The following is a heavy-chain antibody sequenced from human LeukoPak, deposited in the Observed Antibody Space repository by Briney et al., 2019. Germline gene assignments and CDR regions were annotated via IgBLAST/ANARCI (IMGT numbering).Heavy chain of an antibody. CDR3: ARRDYYDSSGYYAPFDY. CDR2: IYYSGST. V-gene: IGHV4-59*05. J-gene: IGHJ4*02. CDR1: GGSISNKY. Sequence: SETLSLTCTVSGGSISNKYWSWIRQPPGKGLEWIGSIYYSGSTYYNPSLKSRVTISVDTSKNQFSLKLNSVTAADTAVYYCARRDYYDSSGYYAPFDYWGQGTVVTVSS. D-gene: IGHD3-22*01.